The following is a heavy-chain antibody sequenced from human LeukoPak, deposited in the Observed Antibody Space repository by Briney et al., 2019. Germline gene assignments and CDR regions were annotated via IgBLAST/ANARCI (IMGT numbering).Heavy chain of an antibody. V-gene: IGHV3-21*04. D-gene: IGHD3-16*01. CDR1: GFTFSSYS. CDR3: AGGLPTPFDY. J-gene: IGHJ4*02. Sequence: TGGSLRLSCAASGFTFSSYSMNWVRQAPGKGLEWVSSISSSSSYIYYADSVKGRFAISRDNSKNTLYLQMNSLRAEDTAVYYCAGGLPTPFDYWGQGTLVTVSS. CDR2: ISSSSSYI.